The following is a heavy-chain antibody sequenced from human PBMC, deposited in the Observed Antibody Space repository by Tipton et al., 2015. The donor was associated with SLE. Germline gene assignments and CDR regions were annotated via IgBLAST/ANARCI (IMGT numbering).Heavy chain of an antibody. V-gene: IGHV4-59*12. D-gene: IGHD3-22*01. CDR1: GGSISRYY. CDR3: ARDEYRYDATGYHLLGHFDY. J-gene: IGHJ4*02. Sequence: TLSLTCTVSGGSISRYYWSWIRQPPGKGLEWIGNIYYTGNTFHSPSLKSRVAISVDPSKNQFSLKLSSVTAADTAVYYCARDEYRYDATGYHLLGHFDYWGQGTLVTVSS. CDR2: IYYTGNT.